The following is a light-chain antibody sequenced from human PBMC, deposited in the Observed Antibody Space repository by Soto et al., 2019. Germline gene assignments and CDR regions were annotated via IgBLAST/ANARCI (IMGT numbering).Light chain of an antibody. Sequence: IQLTPSPSSLSASVGDRVTITCRASQGITSYLAWYQQKPGKAPRLLIYAASSLQSGVPSRFSGSGSGTDFTLTISSLQPEDFATYYCQQSYSTPWTFGQGTKVDIK. V-gene: IGKV1-39*01. CDR3: QQSYSTPWT. J-gene: IGKJ1*01. CDR1: QGITSY. CDR2: AAS.